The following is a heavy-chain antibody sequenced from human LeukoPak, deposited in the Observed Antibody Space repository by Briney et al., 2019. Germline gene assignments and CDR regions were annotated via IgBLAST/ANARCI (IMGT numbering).Heavy chain of an antibody. V-gene: IGHV3-48*04. D-gene: IGHD4-17*01. J-gene: IGHJ4*02. CDR1: GFTFSDYS. Sequence: GGSLRLSCAASGFTFSDYSMNWVRQAPGKGLEWISYISSSGSTIYYADSVKGRFTISRDNAQNSLYLQVNSLRAEDTAVYYCTRGSYGDYEYWGQGTLVTVSS. CDR2: ISSSGSTI. CDR3: TRGSYGDYEY.